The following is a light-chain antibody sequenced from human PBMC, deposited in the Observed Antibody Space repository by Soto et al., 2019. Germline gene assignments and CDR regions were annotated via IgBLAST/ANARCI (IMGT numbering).Light chain of an antibody. CDR3: SSYTTSSTLV. CDR1: SSDVGVYDY. V-gene: IGLV2-14*01. CDR2: DVA. Sequence: QSALTQPASVSGSPGQSITISCTGTSSDVGVYDYVSWYQHHPGKAPTLIIYDVADRPSGVSDRFSGSKSGNTASLTISGLQAEDEADYYCSSYTTSSTLVFGGGTQLTVL. J-gene: IGLJ3*02.